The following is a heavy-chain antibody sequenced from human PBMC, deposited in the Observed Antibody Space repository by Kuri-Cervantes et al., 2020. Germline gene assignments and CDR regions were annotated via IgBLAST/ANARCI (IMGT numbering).Heavy chain of an antibody. J-gene: IGHJ6*02. D-gene: IGHD6-13*01. Sequence: GSLRLSCAVSGGSISSSNWWSWVRQPPGKGLEWIGEIYHSGSTNYNPSLKSRVTISVDTSKNQFSLKLSSVTAADTAVYYCARGKWAWQLVRSPEYYYGMDVWGQGTTVTVSS. CDR2: IYHSGST. CDR1: GGSISSSNW. CDR3: ARGKWAWQLVRSPEYYYGMDV. V-gene: IGHV4-4*02.